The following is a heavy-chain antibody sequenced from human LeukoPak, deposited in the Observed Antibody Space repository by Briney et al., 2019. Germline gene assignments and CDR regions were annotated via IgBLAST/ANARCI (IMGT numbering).Heavy chain of an antibody. CDR3: AKDLIPYYYDSSGYLRVSGFDY. Sequence: GGSLRLSCAASGFTFDDYGMSWVRQAPGKGLDWVSAISGSGGSTYYADSVKGRFTISRDNSKNTLYLQMNSLRAEDTAVYYCAKDLIPYYYDSSGYLRVSGFDYWGQGTLVTVSS. D-gene: IGHD3-22*01. CDR2: ISGSGGST. J-gene: IGHJ4*02. V-gene: IGHV3-23*01. CDR1: GFTFDDYG.